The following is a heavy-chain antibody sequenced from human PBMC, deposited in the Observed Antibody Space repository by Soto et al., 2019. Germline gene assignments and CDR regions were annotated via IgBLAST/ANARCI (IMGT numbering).Heavy chain of an antibody. CDR3: ARGYESSRRDLPLLDY. CDR2: ISHSGST. Sequence: QVQLQKWGAGLLKPSATLSLRCVVNSGSFSGYYWTGIRQPPGQWVEWLGEISHSGSTNYNPSLTSRATMSADTSKKQFSLRLSSVTAADTALYFCARGYESSRRDLPLLDYWGQGTLFTVSS. V-gene: IGHV4-34*01. D-gene: IGHD3-22*01. J-gene: IGHJ4*02. CDR1: SGSFSGYY.